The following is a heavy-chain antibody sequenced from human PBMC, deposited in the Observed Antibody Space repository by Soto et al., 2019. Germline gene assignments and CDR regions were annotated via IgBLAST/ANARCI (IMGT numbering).Heavy chain of an antibody. V-gene: IGHV3-33*01. CDR2: TWYDESNK. Sequence: QVQLVESGGGVVQPGRSLRLSCAASGFSFSRYGMHWVRQAPGKGLQWVAATWYDESNKYYEDSVKGRFTVSRDNSKNTLYLQINSLRVEDTAVYYCARDMSPRGVDCCYHFDYWGQGTLVTVSS. J-gene: IGHJ4*02. CDR3: ARDMSPRGVDCCYHFDY. D-gene: IGHD2-2*01. CDR1: GFSFSRYG.